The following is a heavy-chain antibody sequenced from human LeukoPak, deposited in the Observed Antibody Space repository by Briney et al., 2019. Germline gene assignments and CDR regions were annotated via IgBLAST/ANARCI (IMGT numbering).Heavy chain of an antibody. Sequence: PGRSLRLSCAASGFTFSSYGMHWVRQAPGKGLEWVAVMSYDGSHKYYADSVKGRFTISRDNPKNTLYLQMNSLRAEDTAVYYCAKGYGGYIDYWGQGTLVTVSS. J-gene: IGHJ4*02. CDR1: GFTFSSYG. CDR2: MSYDGSHK. V-gene: IGHV3-30*18. D-gene: IGHD1-26*01. CDR3: AKGYGGYIDY.